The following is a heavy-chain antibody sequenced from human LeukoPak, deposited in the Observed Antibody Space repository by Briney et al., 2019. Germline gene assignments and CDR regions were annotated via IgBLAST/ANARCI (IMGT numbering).Heavy chain of an antibody. Sequence: GGSLRLSCAASGLTYNKYSMNWVRQAPGKGLEWVSYISRSSSSIYYADSVKGRFTISRDNAKNSLYLQMNNLRDEDTAVYYCAREPTGASDAFDTWGQGTMVTVSS. J-gene: IGHJ3*02. CDR2: ISRSSSSI. V-gene: IGHV3-48*02. CDR1: GLTYNKYS. D-gene: IGHD1-14*01. CDR3: AREPTGASDAFDT.